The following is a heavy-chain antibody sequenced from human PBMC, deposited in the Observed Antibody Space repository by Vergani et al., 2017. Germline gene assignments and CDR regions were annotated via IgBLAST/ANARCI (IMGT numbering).Heavy chain of an antibody. CDR2: ISYDGNKK. V-gene: IGHV3-30*03. J-gene: IGHJ6*03. CDR1: GFPFSDYG. D-gene: IGHD1-1*01. CDR3: ARDFLTRVTTLDYYYMGV. Sequence: QVQLVESGGGEVQPGRSLRLSCSAAGFPFSDYGVHWVRQAPGKGLEWVSVISYDGNKKKYADSVKGRFTISRDNPKNTLYLEMNALRAEDTAVYYCARDFLTRVTTLDYYYMGVWGKGTTVTVSS.